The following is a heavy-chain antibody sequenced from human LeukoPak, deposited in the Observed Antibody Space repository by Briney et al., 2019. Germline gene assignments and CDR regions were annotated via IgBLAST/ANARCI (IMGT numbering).Heavy chain of an antibody. J-gene: IGHJ5*02. Sequence: TSETLSLTCAVYGGSLNGHYWSWIRQPAGKGLEWIGEGSDNGGTKYNPSLKSRVTISADTSKNQFSLKLSSVTAADTAVYYCAKNGQSGFSFDPWGQGTLVTVSS. D-gene: IGHD2-8*01. V-gene: IGHV4-34*01. CDR1: GGSLNGHY. CDR2: GSDNGGT. CDR3: AKNGQSGFSFDP.